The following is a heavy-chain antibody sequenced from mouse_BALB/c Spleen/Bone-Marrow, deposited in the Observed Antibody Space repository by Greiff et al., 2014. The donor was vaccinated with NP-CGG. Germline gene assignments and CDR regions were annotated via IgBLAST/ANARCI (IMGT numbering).Heavy chain of an antibody. CDR2: ILPGSGST. D-gene: IGHD2-10*01. J-gene: IGHJ2*01. CDR3: AREGAFYGNPFDF. CDR1: GYRFSSFW. Sequence: VQLQQSGAEVMKSGASVKISCRATGYRFSSFWIEWIKQRPGHGLEWIGKILPGSGSTNYNEKFKGKATLSADTSSNTAYMQLRSLTSEDSAVYFCAREGAFYGNPFDFWGQGTTLTVSS. V-gene: IGHV1-9*01.